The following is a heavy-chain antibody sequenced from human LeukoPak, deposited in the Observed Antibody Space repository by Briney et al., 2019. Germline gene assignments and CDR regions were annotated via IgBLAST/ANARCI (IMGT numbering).Heavy chain of an antibody. CDR3: ARDRSIAAPMDV. CDR2: IYYSGST. V-gene: IGHV4-39*02. D-gene: IGHD6-6*01. J-gene: IGHJ6*03. CDR1: GASNSRTNDYY. Sequence: SETLSLTYTVSGASNSRTNDYYWGWIRQPPGKRLEWIASIYYSGSTYYNPSLKSRVTISVDTSKNQFPLKLSSVTAADTAVYYCARDRSIAAPMDVWGKGTTVTVSS.